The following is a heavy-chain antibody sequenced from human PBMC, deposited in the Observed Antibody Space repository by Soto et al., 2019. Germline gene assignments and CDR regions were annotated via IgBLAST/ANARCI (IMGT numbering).Heavy chain of an antibody. CDR3: ARADCGGQCPCDY. D-gene: IGHD2-21*01. CDR2: IWYDGSVK. J-gene: IGHJ4*02. Sequence: VGSLRLSCAASGFTFGTYGMHWVRQAPGKGLEWVAGIWYDGSVKTYADSVKGRFSISRDNSQNTVYLQMNTLRAGDTAVYYCARADCGGQCPCDYWGQGTLVTVSS. V-gene: IGHV3-33*01. CDR1: GFTFGTYG.